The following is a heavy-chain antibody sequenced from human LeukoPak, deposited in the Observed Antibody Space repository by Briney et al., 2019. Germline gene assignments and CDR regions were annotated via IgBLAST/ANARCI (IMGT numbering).Heavy chain of an antibody. CDR3: ARAEGVAAEFDY. CDR2: IYYSGST. J-gene: IGHJ4*02. V-gene: IGHV4-30-4*01. CDR1: GGSISSGDYY. D-gene: IGHD2-15*01. Sequence: SQTLSLTCTVSGGSISSGDYYWSWIRQPPGKGLEWIGYIYYSGSTYYNPSLKSRVTISVDTSKNQFSLKLSSVTAADTAVYYCARAEGVAAEFDYWAREPWSPSPQ.